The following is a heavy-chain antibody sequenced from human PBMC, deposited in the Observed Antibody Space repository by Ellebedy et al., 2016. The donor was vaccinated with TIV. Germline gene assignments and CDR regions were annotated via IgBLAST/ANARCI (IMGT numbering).Heavy chain of an antibody. D-gene: IGHD5-18*01. V-gene: IGHV4-30-2*01. Sequence: MPSETLSLTFTVSGGSISRGGYTWSWIRQPPGKGLEWIGYIYQSGSTYYNPSLKSRVTIAIDRSKNQFSLHLSSVTAADTAVYYCDRAIRNTAMSHYYFDWGQGTLVTVSS. J-gene: IGHJ4*02. CDR1: GGSISRGGYT. CDR2: IYQSGST. CDR3: DRAIRNTAMSHYYFD.